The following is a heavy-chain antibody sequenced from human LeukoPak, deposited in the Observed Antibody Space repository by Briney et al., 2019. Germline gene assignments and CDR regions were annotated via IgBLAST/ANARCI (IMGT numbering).Heavy chain of an antibody. CDR1: GYTFTSYG. D-gene: IGHD5-18*01. CDR3: ATSGYSYTLKRYNWFDP. V-gene: IGHV1-18*01. J-gene: IGHJ5*02. CDR2: ISAYNGNT. Sequence: ASVKVSCKASGYTFTSYGISWVRQAPGQGLEWMGWISAYNGNTNYAQKLQGRVTMTTDTSTSTAYMELRSLRSDDTAVYYCATSGYSYTLKRYNWFDPWGQGTLVTVSS.